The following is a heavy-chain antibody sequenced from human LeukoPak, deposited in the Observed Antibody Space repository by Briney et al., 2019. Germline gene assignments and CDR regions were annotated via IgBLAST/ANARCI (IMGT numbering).Heavy chain of an antibody. D-gene: IGHD3-10*01. Sequence: ASVKVSCKVSGYTLTELSMHWVRQAPGKGLEWMGGFDPEDGETIYAQKFQGRVTMTEDTSTDTAYMELSSLRSEDTAVYYCTRHFYGSGTYYHFDYWGQGTLVTVSP. J-gene: IGHJ4*02. CDR1: GYTLTELS. V-gene: IGHV1-24*01. CDR3: TRHFYGSGTYYHFDY. CDR2: FDPEDGET.